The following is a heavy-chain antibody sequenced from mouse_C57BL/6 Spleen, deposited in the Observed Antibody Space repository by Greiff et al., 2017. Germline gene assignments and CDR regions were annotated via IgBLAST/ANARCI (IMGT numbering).Heavy chain of an antibody. Sequence: QVQLQQSGAELARPGASVKLSCKASGYTFTSYGISWVKQRTGQGLEWIGEIYPRSGNTYYNEQFKGKATLTADKSSSTAYMGLRSLTSEDSAVECGARCTTGGAGDYAMDYWGQGTSVTVSS. J-gene: IGHJ4*01. CDR2: IYPRSGNT. CDR1: GYTFTSYG. V-gene: IGHV1-81*01. CDR3: ARCTTGGAGDYAMDY. D-gene: IGHD1-1*01.